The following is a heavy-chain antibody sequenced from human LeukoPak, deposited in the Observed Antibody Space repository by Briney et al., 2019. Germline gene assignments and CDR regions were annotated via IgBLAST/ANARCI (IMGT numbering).Heavy chain of an antibody. D-gene: IGHD1-26*01. CDR3: ASIGGTSLEY. V-gene: IGHV1-2*02. CDR1: GYTFTDHY. J-gene: IGHJ4*02. CDR2: VNPNSGGT. Sequence: GASVKVSCKASGYTFTDHYMHWVRHAPGQGLEWVGWVNPNSGGTNYAQKFQGRVTMTRDTSINTAYMEVSRLRSDDTAVYYCASIGGTSLEYWGQGTLVTVSS.